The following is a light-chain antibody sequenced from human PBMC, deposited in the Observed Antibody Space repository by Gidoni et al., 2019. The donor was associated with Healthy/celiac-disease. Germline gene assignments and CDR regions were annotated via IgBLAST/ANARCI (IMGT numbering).Light chain of an antibody. CDR3: QQYGSSPPVT. Sequence: EIALTQSPGTLSLSPGETATLSGRASQSVSSSYLAWYQQKPGQAPRLLIYGASSRATGIPDRFSGSGSGTDFTLTISRLEPEDFAVYYCQQYGSSPPVTFGGGTKVEIK. V-gene: IGKV3-20*01. CDR2: GAS. J-gene: IGKJ4*01. CDR1: QSVSSSY.